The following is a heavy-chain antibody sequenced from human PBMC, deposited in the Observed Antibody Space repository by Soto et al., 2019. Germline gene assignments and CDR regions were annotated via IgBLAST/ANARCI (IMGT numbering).Heavy chain of an antibody. CDR3: ASNSITGTTSAY. D-gene: IGHD1-7*01. CDR2: INHSGST. Sequence: PSETLSLTCAVYGGSFSGYYWSWIRQPPGKGLEWIGEINHSGSTNYNPSLKSRVTISVDTSKNQFSLKLSSVTAADTAVYYCASNSITGTTSAYWGQGTLVTVSS. J-gene: IGHJ4*02. V-gene: IGHV4-34*01. CDR1: GGSFSGYY.